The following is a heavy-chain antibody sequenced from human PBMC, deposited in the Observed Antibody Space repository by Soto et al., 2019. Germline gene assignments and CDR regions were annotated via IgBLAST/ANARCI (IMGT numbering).Heavy chain of an antibody. V-gene: IGHV1-3*01. D-gene: IGHD2-2*01. CDR1: GYTFTSYA. J-gene: IGHJ6*02. CDR3: ASPDCSSTSCYGYYYGMDV. CDR2: INAGNGNT. Sequence: ASVKVSCKASGYTFTSYAMHWVRQAPGQRLEWMGWINAGNGNTKYSQKFQGRVTITRDTSASTAYMELSSLRSEDTAVYYCASPDCSSTSCYGYYYGMDVWGQGTTVTVSS.